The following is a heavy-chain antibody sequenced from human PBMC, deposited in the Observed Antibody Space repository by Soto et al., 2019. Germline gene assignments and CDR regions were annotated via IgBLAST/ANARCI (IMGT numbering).Heavy chain of an antibody. J-gene: IGHJ4*02. V-gene: IGHV1-69*01. CDR3: AKDTDHAYDF. D-gene: IGHD3-16*01. CDR1: GGTCRSFA. CDR2: IIPLFGTT. Sequence: QVQLVQSGSEVNKPGSSVKVSCKASGGTCRSFAFSWVRQAPGHGLEWMGGIIPLFGTTNYAQRFQGRVTITADESTSTAYMELSSLKSEDTAIYYGAKDTDHAYDFWGQGTLVSVSS.